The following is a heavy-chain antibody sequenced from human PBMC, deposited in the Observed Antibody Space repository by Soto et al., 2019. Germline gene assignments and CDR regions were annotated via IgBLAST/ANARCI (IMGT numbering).Heavy chain of an antibody. CDR1: GGTFSSQT. CDR2: VIPIIGEG. D-gene: IGHD1-1*01. CDR3: PLPAVNDLDADSSAFDI. V-gene: IGHV1-69*02. Sequence: QVQLVQSGAEVKEPGSSVKVSCKVSGGTFSSQTINWVRQVPGQGLEWMGSVIPIIGEGKYAQSFLGRVTIPADRSTTTAYMHLSSLRPVDTAVYFCPLPAVNDLDADSSAFDIWGQGTMVTVSS. J-gene: IGHJ3*02.